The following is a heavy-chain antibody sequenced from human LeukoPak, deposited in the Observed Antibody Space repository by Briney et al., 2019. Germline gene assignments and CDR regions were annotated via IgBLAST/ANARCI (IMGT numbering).Heavy chain of an antibody. CDR3: ASGYRSGPICA. Sequence: PGGSLRLSCAASGFSFSIYGISWVRQAPGKGLEWVSYITASGSNSYHADSVKGRFSIPRDNSKNSLYLQMNSLRADDTAIYFCASGYRSGPICAWGQGTLVTVSS. V-gene: IGHV3-48*01. D-gene: IGHD3-16*02. CDR1: GFSFSIYG. CDR2: ITASGSNS. J-gene: IGHJ4*02.